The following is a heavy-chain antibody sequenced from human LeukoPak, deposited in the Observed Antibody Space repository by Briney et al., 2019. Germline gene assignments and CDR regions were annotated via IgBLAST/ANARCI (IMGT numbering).Heavy chain of an antibody. CDR1: GFTFSSYW. J-gene: IGHJ4*02. V-gene: IGHV3-74*03. Sequence: PGGSLRLSCAASGFTFSSYWMHWVRQAPGKGLVWVSRINSDGSSTTYTDSVKGRFTISRDNAKNTLYLQMNSLRAEDTAVYYCVRVSGSDYYPHFDYWGRGTLVTVSS. CDR3: VRVSGSDYYPHFDY. CDR2: INSDGSST. D-gene: IGHD3-22*01.